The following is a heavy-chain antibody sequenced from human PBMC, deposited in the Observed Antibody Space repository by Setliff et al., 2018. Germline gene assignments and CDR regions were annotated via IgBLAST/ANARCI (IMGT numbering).Heavy chain of an antibody. D-gene: IGHD6-13*01. J-gene: IGHJ4*02. Sequence: SVKVSCKASGGTFRTDGFNWVRQAPGQGLEWMGRIIPTFETTNYAQKFQGRVTMTSDTSTSTVYMEVNSVTSDDTAMYFCARGGMAAAGRKGVFEHWGQGTLVTVSS. V-gene: IGHV1-69*05. CDR3: ARGGMAAAGRKGVFEH. CDR1: GGTFRTDG. CDR2: IIPTFETT.